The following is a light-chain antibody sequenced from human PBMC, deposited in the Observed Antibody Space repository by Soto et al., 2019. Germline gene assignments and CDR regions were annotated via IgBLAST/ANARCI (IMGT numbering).Light chain of an antibody. CDR1: QSVSNN. Sequence: IVMTRSPATLSVSPGERATLSCRASQSVSNNLAWYQQKPGQAPRLLIYGTSTRATGIPARFSGSESGTEFTLTISSLQSEDFAVYYCQQYHNWPWTFGQGTTVEIK. J-gene: IGKJ1*01. CDR2: GTS. CDR3: QQYHNWPWT. V-gene: IGKV3-15*01.